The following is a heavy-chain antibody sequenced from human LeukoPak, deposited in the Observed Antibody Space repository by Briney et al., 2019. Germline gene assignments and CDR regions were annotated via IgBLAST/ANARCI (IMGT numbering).Heavy chain of an antibody. CDR1: GVSISNNYY. D-gene: IGHD6-19*01. CDR3: ARHWNSGFLAGFNWFDP. J-gene: IGHJ5*02. CDR2: IYYSGST. Sequence: SETLSLTCTVSGVSISNNYYWGWIRQPPGKGLEWIGSIYYSGSTYYNPSLKGRVTISVDTSKNQFSLRLSSVTAADTAGYYCARHWNSGFLAGFNWFDPWGQGTLVTVSS. V-gene: IGHV4-39*01.